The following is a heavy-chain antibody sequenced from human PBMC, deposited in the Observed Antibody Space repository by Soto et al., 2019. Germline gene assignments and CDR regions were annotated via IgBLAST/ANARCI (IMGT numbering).Heavy chain of an antibody. Sequence: VKGSCKASGDTFTGNYIHWVRQPPGQGVEWMGWINPKSGGTKYPQKFQGRVTMTRDTSLSTVYMTLTRLTSDDTAVYYCASDLAKGGHSERLAYRGQRSPDTVSS. J-gene: IGHJ4*01. V-gene: IGHV1-2*02. CDR1: GDTFTGNY. D-gene: IGHD5-18*01. CDR3: ASDLAKGGHSERLAY. CDR2: INPKSGGT.